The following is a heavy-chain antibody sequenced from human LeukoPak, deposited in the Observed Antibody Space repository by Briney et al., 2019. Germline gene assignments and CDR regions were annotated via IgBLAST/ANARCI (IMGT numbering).Heavy chain of an antibody. CDR3: AREPLDPYYFDY. CDR2: INHSGST. CDR1: GGSFSGHY. Sequence: SETLSLTCAVYGGSFSGHYWSWIRQPPGKGLEWIGEINHSGSTNYNPSLKSRVTISVDTSKNQFSLKLSSVTAADTAVYYCAREPLDPYYFDYWGQGTLVTVSS. V-gene: IGHV4-34*01. J-gene: IGHJ4*02. D-gene: IGHD1-1*01.